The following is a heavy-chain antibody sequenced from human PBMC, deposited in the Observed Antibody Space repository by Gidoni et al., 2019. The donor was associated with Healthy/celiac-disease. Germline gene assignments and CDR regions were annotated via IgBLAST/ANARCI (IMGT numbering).Heavy chain of an antibody. CDR1: GGSISSSSYY. Sequence: QLQLQESGPGLVKPSETLSLTCTVSGGSISSSSYYWGWIRQPPGKGLEWIGSIYYSGSTYYYPSLKSRVTISVDTSKNQSSLKLSSVTAADTAVYYCARHDVVVTFYYFDYWGQGTLVTVSS. V-gene: IGHV4-39*01. J-gene: IGHJ4*02. CDR2: IYYSGST. CDR3: ARHDVVVTFYYFDY. D-gene: IGHD2-21*02.